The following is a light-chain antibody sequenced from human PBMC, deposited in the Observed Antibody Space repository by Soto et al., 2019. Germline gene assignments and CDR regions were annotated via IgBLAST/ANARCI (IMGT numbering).Light chain of an antibody. Sequence: ESAQSPANPSLSPGDRCTLSCSASRHGYINALGWYQQKPGRTPTLLIYGSSTRATDLPDRFSANGAGTDFCLTISGVLPEHSALYYFQQSGDSPLPLGPGTRLEI. J-gene: IGKJ3*01. CDR2: GSS. CDR3: QQSGDSPLP. V-gene: IGKV3-20*01. CDR1: RHGYINA.